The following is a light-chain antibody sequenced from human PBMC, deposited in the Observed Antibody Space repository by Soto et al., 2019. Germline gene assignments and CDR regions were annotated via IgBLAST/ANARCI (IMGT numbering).Light chain of an antibody. Sequence: DIQLTQAPSSLSASVGDRITITCRASQRISTYLNWYQQKPGKAPELVIYTASSLESGVPSRFSGSGSGTDFTLTISSLQLEDLATYYCQQHYNTPWTFGQGTKVEIK. V-gene: IGKV1-39*01. CDR1: QRISTY. J-gene: IGKJ1*01. CDR2: TAS. CDR3: QQHYNTPWT.